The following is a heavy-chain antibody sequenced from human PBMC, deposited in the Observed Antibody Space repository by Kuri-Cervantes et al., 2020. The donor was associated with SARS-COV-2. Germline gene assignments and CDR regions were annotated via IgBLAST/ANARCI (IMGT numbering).Heavy chain of an antibody. J-gene: IGHJ6*02. CDR1: GYTFTSYD. V-gene: IGHV1-8*01. CDR3: ARDDVAREVLATAMMGFYGMDV. CDR2: MNPNSGNT. Sequence: ASVKVSCKASGYTFTSYDINWVRQATGQGLEWMGWMNPNSGNTGYAQKFQGRVTMTRSTSISTAYMELSSLRSEDTAVYYCARDDVAREVLATAMMGFYGMDVWGQGTTVTVSS. D-gene: IGHD3-22*01.